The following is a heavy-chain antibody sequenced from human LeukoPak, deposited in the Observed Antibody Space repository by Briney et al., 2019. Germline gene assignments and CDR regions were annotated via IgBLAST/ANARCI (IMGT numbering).Heavy chain of an antibody. D-gene: IGHD3-22*01. J-gene: IGHJ3*02. Sequence: ASVKVSCKASGYTFTSYGISWVRQAPGQGLEWMGWINPDSGGTNYAQKFQGRVTMTRDTSIRTAYMELSRLRSDDTAVYYCATYEPTNNYDRSGYGNAFDIWGQGTMVTVSS. CDR3: ATYEPTNNYDRSGYGNAFDI. CDR2: INPDSGGT. CDR1: GYTFTSYG. V-gene: IGHV1-2*02.